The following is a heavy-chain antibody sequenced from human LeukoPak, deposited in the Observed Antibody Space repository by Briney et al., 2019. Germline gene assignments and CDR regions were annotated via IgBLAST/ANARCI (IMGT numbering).Heavy chain of an antibody. CDR3: AKDFIQKAVADYYFDY. Sequence: PGGSLRLSCAASGFTFSSCGMHWVRQAPGKGLEWVAVISYDGSNKYYADSVKGRFTISRDNSKNTLYLQMNSLRAEDTAVYYCAKDFIQKAVADYYFDYWGQGTLVTVSS. J-gene: IGHJ4*02. D-gene: IGHD6-19*01. CDR1: GFTFSSCG. V-gene: IGHV3-30*18. CDR2: ISYDGSNK.